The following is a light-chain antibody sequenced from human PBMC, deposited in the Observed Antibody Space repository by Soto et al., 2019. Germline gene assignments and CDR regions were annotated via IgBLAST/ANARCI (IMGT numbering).Light chain of an antibody. J-gene: IGLJ2*01. CDR1: SSDIGANNY. CDR2: EVS. CDR3: SSHTRGSTI. V-gene: IGLV2-14*01. Sequence: QSALTQPASVSGSPGQSITISCTGPSSDIGANNYISWYQQHPGKAPRLMIHEVSNRPWGVSDRFSGSKSGNTASLTISGLQGEDEAHYFCSSHTRGSTIFGGGTKLTVL.